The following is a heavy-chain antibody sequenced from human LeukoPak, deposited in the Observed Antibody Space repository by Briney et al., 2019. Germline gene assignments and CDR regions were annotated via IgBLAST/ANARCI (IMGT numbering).Heavy chain of an antibody. CDR3: ARRRHHYDSYAV. CDR2: IQYTGRT. Sequence: SETLSLTCTVSGDSFTSSNYWWDWVRLPPGNGLEWIGAIQYTGRTFSNPSPKSRVTISIDTSKKKFSLDLRSATAADTAVYYCARRRHHYDSYAVWGQGTRVTVSS. J-gene: IGHJ3*01. V-gene: IGHV4-39*01. CDR1: GDSFTSSNYW.